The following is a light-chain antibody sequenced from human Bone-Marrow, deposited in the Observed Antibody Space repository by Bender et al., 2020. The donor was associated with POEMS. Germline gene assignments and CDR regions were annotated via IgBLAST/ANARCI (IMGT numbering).Light chain of an antibody. Sequence: QSVLTQPPSASGTPGQRVTISCSGGSSNIGAHAVNWYQHLPGTAPKLLIYSSHRRPSGVSNRFSGSKSGNTASLTIFGLQAEDEADYYCCSYVGGKRRVFGGGTKLTVL. CDR1: SSNIGAHA. CDR3: CSYVGGKRRV. J-gene: IGLJ2*01. V-gene: IGLV1-44*01. CDR2: SSH.